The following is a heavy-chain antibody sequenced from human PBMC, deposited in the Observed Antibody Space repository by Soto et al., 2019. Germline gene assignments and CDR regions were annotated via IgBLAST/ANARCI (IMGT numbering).Heavy chain of an antibody. Sequence: GGSLRLSCAASGFTFNNYAMSWVRQAPGKGLEWVSAISGSGGSTYYADSVKGRFTISRDKSKNTLYLQMNSLRAEDTAIYHCAKAIVGANLHALDIWGQGTMVTVSS. CDR3: AKAIVGANLHALDI. V-gene: IGHV3-23*01. CDR1: GFTFNNYA. D-gene: IGHD1-26*01. CDR2: ISGSGGST. J-gene: IGHJ3*02.